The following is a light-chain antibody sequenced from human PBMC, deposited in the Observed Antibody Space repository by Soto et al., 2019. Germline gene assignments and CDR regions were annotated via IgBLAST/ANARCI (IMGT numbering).Light chain of an antibody. CDR2: GVS. CDR3: SSYTSSSTLV. Sequence: QSALTQPASVSGSPGQSITISCTGTSSDVGAYNSVAWYQHNPGKAPKLMIYGVSNRPSRVSSRFSGSKSANTASLSISGLQADDEADYYCSSYTSSSTLVFGTGTKVTVL. J-gene: IGLJ1*01. V-gene: IGLV2-14*01. CDR1: SSDVGAYNS.